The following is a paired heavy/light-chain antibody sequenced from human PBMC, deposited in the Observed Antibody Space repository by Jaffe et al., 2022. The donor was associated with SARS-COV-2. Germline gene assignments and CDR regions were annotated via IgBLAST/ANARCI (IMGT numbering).Light chain of an antibody. V-gene: IGLV7-43*01. CDR2: STS. CDR3: LLYYGGAVV. Sequence: QTVVTQEPSLTVSPGGTVTLTCASSTGAVTSGYYPNWFQQKPGQAPRALIYSTSNKHSWTPARFSGSLLGGKAALTLSGVQPEDEAEYYCLLYYGGAVVFGGGTKLTVL. CDR1: TGAVTSGYY. J-gene: IGLJ2*01.
Heavy chain of an antibody. J-gene: IGHJ6*02. Sequence: QVQLVQSGAEVKKPGSSVKVSCKASGGTFSSYAISWVRQAPGQGLEWMGGIIPIFGTANYAQKFQGRVTITADESTSTAYMELSSLRSEDTAVYYCASKVLKSHCSGGSCYSHYYYYGMDVWGQGTTVTVSS. V-gene: IGHV1-69*01. CDR1: GGTFSSYA. D-gene: IGHD2-15*01. CDR2: IIPIFGTA. CDR3: ASKVLKSHCSGGSCYSHYYYYGMDV.